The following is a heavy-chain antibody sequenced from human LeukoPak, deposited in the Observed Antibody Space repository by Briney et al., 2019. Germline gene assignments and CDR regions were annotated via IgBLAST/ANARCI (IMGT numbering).Heavy chain of an antibody. CDR1: GFTVSSNY. CDR2: IYSGGST. CDR3: ARGTLKAAATDFDY. Sequence: GGSLRLSCAASGFTVSSNYMSWVRQAPGKGLEWVSVIYSGGSTYYADSVKGRFTISRDNSKNTLYLQMDSLRAEDTAVYYCARGTLKAAATDFDYWGQGTLVTVSS. D-gene: IGHD6-13*01. V-gene: IGHV3-53*01. J-gene: IGHJ4*02.